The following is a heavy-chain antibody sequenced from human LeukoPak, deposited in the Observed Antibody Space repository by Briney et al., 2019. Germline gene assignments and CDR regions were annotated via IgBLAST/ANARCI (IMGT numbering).Heavy chain of an antibody. CDR2: IYYSGST. V-gene: IGHV4-59*01. CDR1: GGSISSYY. J-gene: IGHJ4*02. CDR3: ARLFLEYQDH. Sequence: ASETLSLTCTVSGGSISSYYWSWIRQPPGKGLEWIGYIYYSGSTNYNPSLKSRVTISVDTSKNQFSLKLSSVTAADTAVYYCARLFLEYQDHWGQGTLVTVSS. D-gene: IGHD3-3*01.